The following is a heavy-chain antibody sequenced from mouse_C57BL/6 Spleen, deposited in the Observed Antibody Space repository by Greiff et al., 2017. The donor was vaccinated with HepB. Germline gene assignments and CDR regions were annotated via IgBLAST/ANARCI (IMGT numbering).Heavy chain of an antibody. CDR2: IYPRDGST. CDR3: ARLPHYYGSNYDYAMDF. J-gene: IGHJ4*01. D-gene: IGHD1-1*01. Sequence: VQLQQSGPELVKPGASVKVSCKASGYNFTSYDINWVKQRPGQGLEWIGWIYPRDGSTKYNEKFKGKGTLTGDTSSSTAYMEFNSLTSEDAAVYFCARLPHYYGSNYDYAMDFWGQGTSVTVSS. CDR1: GYNFTSYD. V-gene: IGHV1-85*01.